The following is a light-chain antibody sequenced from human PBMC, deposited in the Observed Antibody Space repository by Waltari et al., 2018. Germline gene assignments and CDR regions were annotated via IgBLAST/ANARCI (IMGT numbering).Light chain of an antibody. J-gene: IGKJ4*01. V-gene: IGKV1-39*01. CDR3: QQGDQTPRT. CDR2: GAS. CDR1: ETIDNF. Sequence: IQMTQSPSSLSASVGDRLTITCRTNETIDNFLNWYQQRPGRAPRLLIYGASLLQICGPSRFSGAGSGAHFTLTITGLQPEDFATYFCQQGDQTPRTFGGGTRVEIK.